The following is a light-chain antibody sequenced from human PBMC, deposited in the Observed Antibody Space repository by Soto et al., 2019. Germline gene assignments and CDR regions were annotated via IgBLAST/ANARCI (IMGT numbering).Light chain of an antibody. V-gene: IGKV1-9*01. J-gene: IGKJ3*01. CDR3: QQLNSYVFA. CDR1: QDVSRY. CDR2: AAS. Sequence: GERVTLSCRASQDVSRYLAWYQQKPGKAPNLLIYAASTLRSGVPSRFSGSGSETEFTLTISSLQPEDFATYYCQQLNSYVFAFGPGTKVVIK.